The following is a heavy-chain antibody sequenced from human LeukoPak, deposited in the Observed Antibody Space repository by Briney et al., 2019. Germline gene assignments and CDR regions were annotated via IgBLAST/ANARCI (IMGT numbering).Heavy chain of an antibody. CDR3: ATTGPEYSSSWYLHF. CDR1: GYSLTSYW. D-gene: IGHD6-13*01. CDR2: IYPGDSDT. J-gene: IGHJ4*02. Sequence: GESLKISCKASGYSLTSYWIGWVRPMPGKGLEWMGVIYPGDSDTRYSPSFQGQVTISADKSISTAYLQWSSLMASDTAMYYCATTGPEYSSSWYLHFWGQGTLVTVSS. V-gene: IGHV5-51*01.